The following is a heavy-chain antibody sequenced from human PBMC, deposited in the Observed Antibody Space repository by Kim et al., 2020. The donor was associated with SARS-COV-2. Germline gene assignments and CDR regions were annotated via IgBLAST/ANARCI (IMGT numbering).Heavy chain of an antibody. Sequence: SETLSLTCTASGGSISSYYWSWIRQPPGKGLEWIGYIYYSGSTNYNAYLMSGVTISLDTSKNQFSLKLSSVTAADTAVYYCASWIDAVAGPLNWFDPWGQGTLVTVSS. D-gene: IGHD6-19*01. V-gene: IGHV4-59*01. CDR2: IYYSGST. J-gene: IGHJ5*02. CDR3: ASWIDAVAGPLNWFDP. CDR1: GGSISSYY.